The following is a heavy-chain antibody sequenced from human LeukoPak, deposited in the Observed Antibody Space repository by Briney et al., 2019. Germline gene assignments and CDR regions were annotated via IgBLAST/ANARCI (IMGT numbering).Heavy chain of an antibody. CDR3: ARDTDTGRSDAFEY. V-gene: IGHV3-74*01. J-gene: IGHJ4*02. CDR2: LDSDGHIA. D-gene: IGHD1-26*01. Sequence: GGSLRLSCAASGFTFSSYWMHWVRQAPGKGLVWVSRLDSDGHIASYADSVKGRFTISRDNAKNTLYLQMNSLRAEDTAVYYCARDTDTGRSDAFEYWGQGTLVTVSS. CDR1: GFTFSSYW.